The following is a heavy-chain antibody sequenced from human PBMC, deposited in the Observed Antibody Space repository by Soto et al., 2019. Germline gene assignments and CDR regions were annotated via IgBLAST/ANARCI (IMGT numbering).Heavy chain of an antibody. CDR1: GYTFTSCD. Sequence: GASVKVSCEASGYTFTSCDSNWVRQATGQGLEWMGWMNPNSGNTGYAQKFQGRVTMTRNTSISTAYMELSSLRSEDTAVYYCARLAYYDFWSGHPRRENYGMDVWGQGTTVTVSS. D-gene: IGHD3-3*01. V-gene: IGHV1-8*01. CDR3: ARLAYYDFWSGHPRRENYGMDV. CDR2: MNPNSGNT. J-gene: IGHJ6*02.